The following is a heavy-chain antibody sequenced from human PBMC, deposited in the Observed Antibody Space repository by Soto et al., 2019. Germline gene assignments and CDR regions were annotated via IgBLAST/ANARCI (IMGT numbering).Heavy chain of an antibody. CDR1: GFTFSSYA. Sequence: EVQLLESGGGLVQPGGSLRLSCAASGFTFSSYAMSWVRQAPGKGLEWVSAISGSGGSTHYADSVKGRFTISRDNSKNTLYLQMNSLRAEDTAVYYCAKDADYFHSNGYNLEYFHYWGQGTLVTVSS. CDR2: ISGSGGST. CDR3: AKDADYFHSNGYNLEYFHY. D-gene: IGHD3-22*01. V-gene: IGHV3-23*01. J-gene: IGHJ1*01.